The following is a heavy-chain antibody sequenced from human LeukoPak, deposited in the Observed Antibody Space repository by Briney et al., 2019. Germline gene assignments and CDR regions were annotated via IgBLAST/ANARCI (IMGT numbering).Heavy chain of an antibody. CDR2: ISSSGSYI. D-gene: IGHD6-6*01. CDR3: ARDRGSIGGTLGY. V-gene: IGHV3-21*01. J-gene: IGHJ4*02. CDR1: GFTFSSYS. Sequence: GGSLRLSCAASGFTFSSYSMNWVRQAPGKGLEWVSSISSSGSYINYADSVKGRFTISRDNAKNSLYLQMNSLRAEDTAVFYCARDRGSIGGTLGYWGQGTLVTVSS.